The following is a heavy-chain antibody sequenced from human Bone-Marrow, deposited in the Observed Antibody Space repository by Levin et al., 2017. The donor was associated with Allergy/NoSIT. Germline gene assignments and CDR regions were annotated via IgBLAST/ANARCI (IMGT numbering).Heavy chain of an antibody. D-gene: IGHD2-15*01. CDR1: GYTFTGYY. CDR2: INPNSGGT. CDR3: ARVPSCSGGSCSHIRTPPEFDY. Sequence: ASVKVSCKASGYTFTGYYMHWVRQAPGQGLEWMGRINPNSGGTNYAQKFQGRVTMTRDTSISTAYMELSRLRSDDTAVYYCARVPSCSGGSCSHIRTPPEFDYWGQGTLVTVSS. V-gene: IGHV1-2*06. J-gene: IGHJ4*02.